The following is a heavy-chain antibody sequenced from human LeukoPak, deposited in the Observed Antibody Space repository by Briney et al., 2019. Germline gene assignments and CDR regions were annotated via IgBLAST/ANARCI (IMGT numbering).Heavy chain of an antibody. CDR3: ARAYYDYVWGSYRPNHFDY. Sequence: SETLSLTCTVSGGSITNYYWSWLRQPPGKGLEWIGEINHSGSTNYNPSLKSRVTISVDTSKNQFSLKLSSVTAADTAVYYCARAYYDYVWGSYRPNHFDYWGQGTLVTVSS. D-gene: IGHD3-16*02. CDR2: INHSGST. CDR1: GGSITNYY. J-gene: IGHJ4*02. V-gene: IGHV4-34*01.